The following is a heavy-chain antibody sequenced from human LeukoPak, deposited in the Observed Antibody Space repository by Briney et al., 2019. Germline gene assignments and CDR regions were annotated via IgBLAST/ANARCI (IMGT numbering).Heavy chain of an antibody. CDR3: ARSFSEKFYFES. Sequence: SETLSLTCTVSGDSISRGRYYWSWVRQPAGKELEWIGRIYASGKTDYNPYTPSLKSRVAMSLDTSKNQVSLYLTSVTAADTAMYFCARSFSEKFYFESWGQGTLVIVS. D-gene: IGHD1-26*01. V-gene: IGHV4-61*02. CDR2: IYASGKT. J-gene: IGHJ4*02. CDR1: GDSISRGRYY.